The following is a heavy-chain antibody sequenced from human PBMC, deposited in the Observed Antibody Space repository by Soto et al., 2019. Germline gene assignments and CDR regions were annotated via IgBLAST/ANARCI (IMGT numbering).Heavy chain of an antibody. CDR1: GDTFIGYS. J-gene: IGHJ6*02. Sequence: QVQLVQSGAEVKKPGTSVRVSCKASGDTFIGYSISWVRQAPGQGLEWMGWVIPTQRTTKYAQRFQGRATMSVDQFSSTTYMELSSLRPEDTVLYYCVIDRLIVAVSVGRMDVWGQGTTVTVSS. D-gene: IGHD6-19*01. CDR3: VIDRLIVAVSVGRMDV. V-gene: IGHV1-69*01. CDR2: VIPTQRTT.